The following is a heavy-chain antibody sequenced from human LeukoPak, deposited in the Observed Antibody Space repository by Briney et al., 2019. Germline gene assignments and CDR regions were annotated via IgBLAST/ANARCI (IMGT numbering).Heavy chain of an antibody. V-gene: IGHV1-69*04. D-gene: IGHD3-10*01. Sequence: SVKVSCKASGGTFSIYAISWVRQAPGQGLEWMGRIIPILGIANYAQKFQGRVTITADKSTSTAYMELSSLRSEDTAVYYCAREAGVIYWGQGTLVTVSS. CDR1: GGTFSIYA. CDR2: IIPILGIA. CDR3: AREAGVIY. J-gene: IGHJ4*02.